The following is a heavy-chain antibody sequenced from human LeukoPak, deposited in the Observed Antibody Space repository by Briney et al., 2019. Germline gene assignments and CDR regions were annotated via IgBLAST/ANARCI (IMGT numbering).Heavy chain of an antibody. Sequence: TGGSLRLSCAASGFTFSSYAMSWVRQAPGKGLEWVSGISASGGSTYYAVSVQGRFTISRDNSKNTLYLQMNSLRAEDTAVYYCARWGRDLDAFDIWGQGTMVTVSS. CDR2: ISASGGST. V-gene: IGHV3-23*01. J-gene: IGHJ3*02. CDR1: GFTFSSYA. CDR3: ARWGRDLDAFDI. D-gene: IGHD3-16*01.